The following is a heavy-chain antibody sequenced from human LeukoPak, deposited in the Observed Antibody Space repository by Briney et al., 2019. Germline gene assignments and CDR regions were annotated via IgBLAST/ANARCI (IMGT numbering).Heavy chain of an antibody. D-gene: IGHD4-23*01. CDR2: INHSGST. J-gene: IGHJ4*02. V-gene: IGHV4-34*01. Sequence: PSETLSLTCAVYGGSFSGYYWSWIRQPPGKGLEWIGEINHSGSTNYNPSLKSRVTISVDTSKNQFSLKPSSVTAADTAVYYCARQHKYGGNALDYWGQGTLVTVSS. CDR1: GGSFSGYY. CDR3: ARQHKYGGNALDY.